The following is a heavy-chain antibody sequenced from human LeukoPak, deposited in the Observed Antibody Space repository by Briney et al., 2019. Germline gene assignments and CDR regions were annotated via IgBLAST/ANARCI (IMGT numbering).Heavy chain of an antibody. CDR3: ARKSVAATSRDIVYQYYSMDV. V-gene: IGHV7-4-1*02. J-gene: IGHJ6*03. D-gene: IGHD2-15*01. Sequence: GASVKVSCKASGYTFTGYYMHWVRQAPGQGLEWMGWINTNTGNPTYAQGFTGRFVFSLDTSVSTAYLQISSLKAEDTAVYYCARKSVAATSRDIVYQYYSMDVWGKGTTVTVSS. CDR1: GYTFTGYY. CDR2: INTNTGNP.